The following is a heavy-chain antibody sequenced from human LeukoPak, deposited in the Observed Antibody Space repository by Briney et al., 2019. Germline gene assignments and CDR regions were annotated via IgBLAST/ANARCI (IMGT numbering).Heavy chain of an antibody. J-gene: IGHJ3*02. Sequence: ASVKVSCKASGYTFTSYGISWVRQAPGQGLEWMGWISAYNGNTNYAQKLQGRVTMTTDTSTSTAYMELRSLRSDDTAVYYCASATPGDSRGDAFDIWGQGTMVTVSS. V-gene: IGHV1-18*01. CDR1: GYTFTSYG. CDR3: ASATPGDSRGDAFDI. D-gene: IGHD2-15*01. CDR2: ISAYNGNT.